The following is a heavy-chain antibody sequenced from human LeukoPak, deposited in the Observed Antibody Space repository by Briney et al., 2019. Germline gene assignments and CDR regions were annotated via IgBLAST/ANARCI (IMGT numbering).Heavy chain of an antibody. CDR2: IYDSGST. J-gene: IGHJ6*03. CDR3: ASGGSYYDFWSGYYDYYYYMDV. CDR1: GGSISIYY. D-gene: IGHD3-3*01. Sequence: SETLSLTCSVSGGSISIYYWSWIRQPPGKGLEWIGYIYDSGSTSYNPSLQSRVTISIDTSKNQFSLRLTSVTAADTAVYYCASGGSYYDFWSGYYDYYYYMDVWGKGTTVTVSS. V-gene: IGHV4-59*01.